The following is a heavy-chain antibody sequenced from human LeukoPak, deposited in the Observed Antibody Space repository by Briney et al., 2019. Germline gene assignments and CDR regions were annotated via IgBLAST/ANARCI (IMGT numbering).Heavy chain of an antibody. CDR2: IYYSGHT. CDR3: ARHCSDGSCYSGLDY. CDR1: GGSISSSSYF. D-gene: IGHD2-15*01. V-gene: IGHV4-39*01. J-gene: IGHJ4*02. Sequence: SETLSLTCAVSGGSISSSSYFWGWIRQPPGKGLEWIGSIYYSGHTYHNPSLESRVTISVDRSKNQFSLKMSSVTAADTAVYYCARHCSDGSCYSGLDYWGQGTLVTVSS.